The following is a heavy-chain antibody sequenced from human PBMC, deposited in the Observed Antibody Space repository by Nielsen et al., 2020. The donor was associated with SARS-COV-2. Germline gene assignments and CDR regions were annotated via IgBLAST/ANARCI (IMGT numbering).Heavy chain of an antibody. D-gene: IGHD4-17*01. CDR3: ARGGSDYAIKAFDV. CDR1: GFSVSSNF. V-gene: IGHV3-53*04. Sequence: GGSLRLSCVGSGFSVSSNFMSWVRQAPGKGLEWVSVIYRGEKTYYADSVKGRFTISRHNASNTLYLQMDSLRLEDAAVYYCARGGSDYAIKAFDVWGQGTVVTVSS. CDR2: IYRGEKT. J-gene: IGHJ3*01.